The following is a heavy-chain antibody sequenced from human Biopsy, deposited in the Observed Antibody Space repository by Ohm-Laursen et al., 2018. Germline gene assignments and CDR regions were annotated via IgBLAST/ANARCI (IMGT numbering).Heavy chain of an antibody. V-gene: IGHV4-59*08. J-gene: IGHJ4*02. CDR1: GVYISDYY. CDR3: ASRGLVMASDYYFDD. Sequence: GTLSLTCRVSGVYISDYYWSWIRQPPGRGLEWVGSIYYSGSTNYNPSLKSRVTISADTSKSQLSLHLTSVTAADTAVYYCASRGLVMASDYYFDDWGQGTLVTVSS. D-gene: IGHD3/OR15-3a*01. CDR2: IYYSGST.